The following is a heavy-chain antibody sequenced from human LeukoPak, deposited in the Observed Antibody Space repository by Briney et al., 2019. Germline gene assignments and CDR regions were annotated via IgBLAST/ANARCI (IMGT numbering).Heavy chain of an antibody. CDR1: GYTFTSFG. V-gene: IGHV1-18*01. J-gene: IGHJ4*02. CDR3: ARVGGSSNFDY. Sequence: GASVKVSCTSSGYTFTSFGVTWVRQAPAQGLEWMGWITTYHVNTKYAQKFHGRVTMTTDTSTSTVYMELRSLTSDDTAVYYCARVGGSSNFDYWGQGTPVTVSS. CDR2: ITTYHVNT. D-gene: IGHD1-26*01.